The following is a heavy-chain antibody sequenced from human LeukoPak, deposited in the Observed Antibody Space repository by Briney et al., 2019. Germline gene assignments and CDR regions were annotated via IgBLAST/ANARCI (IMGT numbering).Heavy chain of an antibody. V-gene: IGHV3-49*04. D-gene: IGHD4-23*01. CDR2: IRSKAYGGTT. Sequence: GGSLRLSGTASGFTFGDYAMSWVRQAPGKGLEWVGFIRSKAYGGTTEYAASVKGRFTISRDDSKSIAYLQMNSLKTEDTAVYYCTRFTVVTPTDYWGQGTLVTVSS. CDR1: GFTFGDYA. CDR3: TRFTVVTPTDY. J-gene: IGHJ4*02.